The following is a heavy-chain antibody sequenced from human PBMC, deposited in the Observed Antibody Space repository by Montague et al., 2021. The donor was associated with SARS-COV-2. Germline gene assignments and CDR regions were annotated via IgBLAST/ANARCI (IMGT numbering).Heavy chain of an antibody. CDR2: IYWDDDK. CDR1: GFSLSTSGVG. Sequence: PALVKPTQTLTLTCTFSGFSLSTSGVGVGWIRQPPGNALEWLALIYWDDDKRYSPSLKSRLTITKDTSKNQVVLTMTNMDPVDTATYYCARRITIYAFDLWGQGTMVTVSS. V-gene: IGHV2-5*02. CDR3: ARRITIYAFDL. D-gene: IGHD3-3*01. J-gene: IGHJ3*01.